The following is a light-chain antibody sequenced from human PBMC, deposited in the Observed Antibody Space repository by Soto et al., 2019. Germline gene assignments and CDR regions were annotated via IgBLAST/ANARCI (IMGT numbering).Light chain of an antibody. V-gene: IGKV1-33*01. CDR2: DAS. J-gene: IGKJ4*01. CDR1: QDISNY. CDR3: QQYDNLPLT. Sequence: DIQMTQSPSSLSASVGDRVTITCQASQDISNYLNWYQQKPGKAPKLLIYDASNLETGVTTKISGSGSGTDFTFTISSLQPEDIATYYCQQYDNLPLTFGGGTKVDIK.